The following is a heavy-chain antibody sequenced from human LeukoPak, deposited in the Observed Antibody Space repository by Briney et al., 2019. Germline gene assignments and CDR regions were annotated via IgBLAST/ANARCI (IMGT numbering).Heavy chain of an antibody. J-gene: IGHJ5*02. CDR3: AREKQQWLAGGKPYNWFDP. Sequence: ASVKVSCKASGYTFTSYGISWVRQAPGQGLEWMGRIIPILGIANYAQKFQGRVTITADKSTSTAYMELSSLRSEDTAVYYCAREKQQWLAGGKPYNWFDPWGQGTLVTVSS. CDR2: IIPILGIA. CDR1: GYTFTSYG. V-gene: IGHV1-69*04. D-gene: IGHD6-19*01.